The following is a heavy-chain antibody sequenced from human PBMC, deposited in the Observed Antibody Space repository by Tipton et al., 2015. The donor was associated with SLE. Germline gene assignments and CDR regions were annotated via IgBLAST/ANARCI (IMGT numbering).Heavy chain of an antibody. V-gene: IGHV4-4*07. CDR2: IYTGGNT. J-gene: IGHJ5*02. CDR1: GGSISNYY. CDR3: AGEPGNWFDP. Sequence: TLSLTCTVSGGSISNYYWGWVRQPAGKGLEWIGRIYTGGNTKYNPPLESRVTISVDTSKNQFSLKLTSVTAADSAVYYCAGEPGNWFDPWGQGTPVTVSS.